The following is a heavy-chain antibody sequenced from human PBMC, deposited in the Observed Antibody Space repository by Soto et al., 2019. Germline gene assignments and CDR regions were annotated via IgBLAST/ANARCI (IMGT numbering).Heavy chain of an antibody. J-gene: IGHJ5*02. CDR1: GGSISSSSYY. Sequence: SETLSLTCTVSGGSISSSSYYWGWIRQPPGKGLEWIGSIYYSGSTYYNPSLKSRVTISVDTSKNQFSLKLSSVTAADTAVYYCARRGNDCSSTSCYVRGALDPWGQGTLVTVSS. D-gene: IGHD2-2*01. V-gene: IGHV4-39*01. CDR2: IYYSGST. CDR3: ARRGNDCSSTSCYVRGALDP.